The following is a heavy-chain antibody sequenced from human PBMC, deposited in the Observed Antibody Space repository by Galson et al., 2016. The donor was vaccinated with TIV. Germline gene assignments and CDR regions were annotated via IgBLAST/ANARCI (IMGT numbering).Heavy chain of an antibody. CDR1: GYSFITDD. CDR3: ARAPGYSGYSYGYFDS. D-gene: IGHD5-18*01. J-gene: IGHJ4*02. CDR2: MYPADSDI. V-gene: IGHV5-51*01. Sequence: KVSCKASGYSFITDDIAWVRQMPGKGLEWMGIMYPADSDIRYSPSFQGQVTMSADESISTAYLQWSSLKASDSAIYFCARAPGYSGYSYGYFDSWGQGTRVTVSS.